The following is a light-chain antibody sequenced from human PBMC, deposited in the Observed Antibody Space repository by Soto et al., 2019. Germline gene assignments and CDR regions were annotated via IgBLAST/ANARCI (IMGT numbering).Light chain of an antibody. J-gene: IGLJ1*01. CDR2: NVA. CDR3: SSYTGASALYV. CDR1: SSDIGGYNY. Sequence: QSAVSQPTSMSASPGQSIIISCTGTSSDIGGYNYVAWYQQHLGKAPKLIIYNVAVRPSGVSNRFSGSKSGNTASLAISGLQPEDEAHYYCSSYTGASALYVFGTGTKVTGL. V-gene: IGLV2-14*03.